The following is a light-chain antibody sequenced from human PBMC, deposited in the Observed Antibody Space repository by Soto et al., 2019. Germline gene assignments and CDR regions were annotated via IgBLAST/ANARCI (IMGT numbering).Light chain of an antibody. CDR2: GAS. CDR3: QQDGRSGT. CDR1: QRVSNDY. V-gene: IGKV3-20*01. Sequence: EIVLTKSLGTLSLSPGERATLSCRASQRVSNDYLAWYQQKRGEAPRLLIDGASNRATGTADRFSGSGSGTDFTLTISRQEDEGFAVYYCQQDGRSGTFGEGTKVDI. J-gene: IGKJ4*02.